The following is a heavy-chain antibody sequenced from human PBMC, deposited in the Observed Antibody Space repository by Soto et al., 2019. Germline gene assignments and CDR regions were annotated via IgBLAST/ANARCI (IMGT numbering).Heavy chain of an antibody. Sequence: GGSLRLSCAASGFTVSANHMSWVRQAPGKGLEWVSLLYSGGASYYADSVKGRFTISGDIPKNTLYLQMSSLRAEDTAVYYCARGSGYGDYVGFWGRGTLVTVSS. V-gene: IGHV3-66*01. CDR2: LYSGGAS. CDR1: GFTVSANH. CDR3: ARGSGYGDYVGF. J-gene: IGHJ4*02. D-gene: IGHD4-17*01.